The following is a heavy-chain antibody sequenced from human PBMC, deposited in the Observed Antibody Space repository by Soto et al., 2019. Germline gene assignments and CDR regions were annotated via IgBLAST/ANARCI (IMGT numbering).Heavy chain of an antibody. Sequence: QVTLKGSGPVLVKPTETLTLTCTVSVFSLTTGRMGVSWIRQPPGKALEWLAHIFSDAERSYSTSMQSRLTISKDTSGSQVVLSMTNVDPVDTGTYYCVRMNADSYQFYYAMDVWGHGTTVTVSS. D-gene: IGHD2-2*01. CDR3: VRMNADSYQFYYAMDV. CDR1: VFSLTTGRMG. CDR2: IFSDAER. V-gene: IGHV2-26*01. J-gene: IGHJ6*02.